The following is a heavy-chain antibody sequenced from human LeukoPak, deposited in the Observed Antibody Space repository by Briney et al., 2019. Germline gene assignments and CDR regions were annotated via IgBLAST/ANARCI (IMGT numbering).Heavy chain of an antibody. V-gene: IGHV3-23*01. CDR1: GFTFSSYA. CDR3: AKDTTGSGWYYFDC. D-gene: IGHD6-19*01. Sequence: QPGGSLRLSCAASGFTFSSYAMSWVRQAPGKGLEWVSLISNTGGGTYYADSVKGRFTISRDNSKNTLYLQMNSLRAEDTAVYYCAKDTTGSGWYYFDCWGQGTLVTVSS. CDR2: ISNTGGGT. J-gene: IGHJ4*02.